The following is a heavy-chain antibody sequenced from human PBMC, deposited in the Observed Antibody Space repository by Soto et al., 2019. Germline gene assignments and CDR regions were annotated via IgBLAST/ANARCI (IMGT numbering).Heavy chain of an antibody. CDR2: ISSSSSYI. Sequence: GGSLRLSCAASGFTFSSYSMNWVRQAPGKGLEWVSSISSSSSYIYYADSVKGRFTISRDNAKNTLYLQMNSLRAEDTAVYYCAKDEQYQLLSMAYYYGMDVWGQGTTVTVSS. CDR1: GFTFSSYS. CDR3: AKDEQYQLLSMAYYYGMDV. D-gene: IGHD2-2*01. J-gene: IGHJ6*02. V-gene: IGHV3-21*04.